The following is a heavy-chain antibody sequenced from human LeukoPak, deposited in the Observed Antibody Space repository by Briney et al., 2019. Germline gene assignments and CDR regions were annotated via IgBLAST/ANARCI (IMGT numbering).Heavy chain of an antibody. CDR2: ISGSGGST. CDR3: AKGGFGRPFDY. Sequence: PGGSLRLSCAASGFTFSSYGMSWVRQAPGKGLEWVSVISGSGGSTYYVDSVQGRFTISRDNSKNTLFLQMDSLRAEDTAVYYCAKGGFGRPFDYWGQGTLVTVSS. J-gene: IGHJ4*02. CDR1: GFTFSSYG. V-gene: IGHV3-23*01. D-gene: IGHD3-10*01.